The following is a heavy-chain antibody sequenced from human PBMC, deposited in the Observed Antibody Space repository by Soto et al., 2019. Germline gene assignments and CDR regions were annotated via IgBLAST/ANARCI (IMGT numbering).Heavy chain of an antibody. Sequence: EVQLLESGGGLVQPGGSLRLSCVASGFTFSRYVMTWVRQAPGKGLEWVSTINSNGGSTYYTDSVKGRFTISRDNSKNSLYVQMNGLSAEDAAVYFCARVQDLDYCSRTSCIYYFAYRCQGALVTVSS. J-gene: IGHJ4*02. D-gene: IGHD2-2*01. CDR2: INSNGGST. CDR3: ARVQDLDYCSRTSCIYYFAY. V-gene: IGHV3-23*01. CDR1: GFTFSRYV.